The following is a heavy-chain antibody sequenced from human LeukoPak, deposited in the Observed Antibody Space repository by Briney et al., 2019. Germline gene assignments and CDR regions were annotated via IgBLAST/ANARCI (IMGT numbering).Heavy chain of an antibody. V-gene: IGHV4-39*07. J-gene: IGHJ3*02. CDR1: GGSISSSSYY. Sequence: RASETLSLTCTVSGGSISSSSYYWGWIRQPPGKGLEWIGSIYYSGSTYYNPSLKSRVTISVDTSKNQFSLKLSSVTAADTAVYYCARTQTWYYYDSSGYDAFDIWGQGTMVTVSS. CDR3: ARTQTWYYYDSSGYDAFDI. CDR2: IYYSGST. D-gene: IGHD3-22*01.